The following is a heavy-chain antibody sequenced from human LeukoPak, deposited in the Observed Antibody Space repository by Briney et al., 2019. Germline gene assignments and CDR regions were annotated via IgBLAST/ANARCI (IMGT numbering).Heavy chain of an antibody. CDR2: IYYSVTT. CDR1: GGSISSSDYY. D-gene: IGHD4-23*01. Sequence: PSQTLSLTCTVSGGSISSSDYYWGWIRQPPGKGLEWIGSIYYSVTTYYNPSLKSRVTISVDTSKNQFSLKLNSVTAADTAVYYCARDRLRWPKIDYWGQGTLVTVSS. J-gene: IGHJ4*02. V-gene: IGHV4-39*07. CDR3: ARDRLRWPKIDY.